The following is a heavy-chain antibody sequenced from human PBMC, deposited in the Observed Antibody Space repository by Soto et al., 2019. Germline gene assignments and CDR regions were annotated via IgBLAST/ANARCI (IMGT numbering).Heavy chain of an antibody. Sequence: GSLRLSCAASGFTFSSYSMNWVRQAPGKGLEWVSYISSSSSTIYYADSVKGRFTISRDNAKNSLYLQMNSLRDEDTAVYYCARYCSSTSCYSDDAFDIWGQGTMVTVSS. CDR1: GFTFSSYS. CDR3: ARYCSSTSCYSDDAFDI. V-gene: IGHV3-48*02. D-gene: IGHD2-2*01. J-gene: IGHJ3*02. CDR2: ISSSSSTI.